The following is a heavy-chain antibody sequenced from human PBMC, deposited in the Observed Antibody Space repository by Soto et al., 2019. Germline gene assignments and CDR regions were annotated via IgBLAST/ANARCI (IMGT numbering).Heavy chain of an antibody. V-gene: IGHV4-59*01. CDR3: VIALAAVPTAVDY. Sequence: QVQLQESGPGLLKPSETLSLTCTVSGGAISSYFYIWVRQPPGKGLEWIGSVYSTGTTDYNPSLKSRVTISVATSNPQFSLNPRSVTAADTVIYYCVIALAAVPTAVDYWGRGALLTVSS. CDR2: VYSTGTT. J-gene: IGHJ4*02. D-gene: IGHD6-13*01. CDR1: GGAISSYF.